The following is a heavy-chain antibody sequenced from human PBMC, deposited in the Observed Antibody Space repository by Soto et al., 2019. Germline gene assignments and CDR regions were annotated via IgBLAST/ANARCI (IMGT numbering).Heavy chain of an antibody. Sequence: PSETLSLTCTVSGGSVSSGTFYWGWIRQPPGKGLEWIGSIYYSGNTYYNPSLKSRVTISVDTSKNQFSLKLSSVTAADTSVYYCARHVNRGSYYFMDVWGKGTTVTVSS. V-gene: IGHV4-39*01. CDR2: IYYSGNT. CDR1: GGSVSSGTFY. D-gene: IGHD3-10*01. CDR3: ARHVNRGSYYFMDV. J-gene: IGHJ6*03.